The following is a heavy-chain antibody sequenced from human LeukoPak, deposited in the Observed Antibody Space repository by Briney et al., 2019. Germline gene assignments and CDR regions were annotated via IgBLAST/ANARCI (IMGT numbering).Heavy chain of an antibody. D-gene: IGHD3-10*01. CDR2: ISYDGSNK. V-gene: IGHV3-30*18. J-gene: IGHJ4*02. CDR3: AEGRARLWFGELTW. Sequence: PGGSLRLSCAASGFTFSSYGMHWVRQAPGKGLEWVAVISYDGSNKYYADSVKGRFTISRDNSKNTLYLQMNSLRAEDTAVYYCAEGRARLWFGELTWWGQGTLVTVSS. CDR1: GFTFSSYG.